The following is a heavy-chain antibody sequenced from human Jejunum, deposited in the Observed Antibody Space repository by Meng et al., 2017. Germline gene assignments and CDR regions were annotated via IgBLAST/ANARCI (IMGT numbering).Heavy chain of an antibody. D-gene: IGHD6-13*01. CDR2: ISRTSITI. J-gene: IGHJ4*02. CDR3: ARGGPAPGNSYSFDY. CDR1: GFGFRDYE. Sequence: GGSLRLSCAASGFGFRDYEMTWVRQPPGEGLEWVSYISRTSITIFQADTVRGRFTTSRDNAKNSLFLHMNSLRDDDTAVYFCARGGPAPGNSYSFDYWGQGTLVTVSS. V-gene: IGHV3-48*03.